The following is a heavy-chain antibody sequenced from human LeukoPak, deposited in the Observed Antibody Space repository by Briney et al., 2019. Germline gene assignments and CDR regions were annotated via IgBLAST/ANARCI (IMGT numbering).Heavy chain of an antibody. J-gene: IGHJ4*02. V-gene: IGHV3-23*01. CDR3: AKASADDTYYFDY. CDR1: GFTFSGYA. CDR2: ISGGGGST. D-gene: IGHD3-22*01. Sequence: PGGSLRLSCAASGFTFSGYAMSWVRQAPGKGLEWVSAISGGGGSTYYADSVKGRFTISRDNSKNTLYLQMSSLRAEDSAVYSCAKASADDTYYFDYWGQGTLVTVSS.